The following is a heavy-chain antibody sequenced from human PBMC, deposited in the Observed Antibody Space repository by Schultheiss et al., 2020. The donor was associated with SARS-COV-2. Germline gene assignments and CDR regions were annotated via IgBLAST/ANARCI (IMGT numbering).Heavy chain of an antibody. CDR2: IYYSGSI. CDR3: ARGRFRDLTDFDY. J-gene: IGHJ4*02. V-gene: IGHV4-61*08. D-gene: IGHD3-10*01. Sequence: SETLSLTCTVSGGSISSGDYYWSWIRQPPGKGLEWIAYIYYSGSINYNPSLKSRVTISVDTSKNQFSLKLSSVTAADTAVYYCARGRFRDLTDFDYWGQGTLVTVSS. CDR1: GGSISSGDYY.